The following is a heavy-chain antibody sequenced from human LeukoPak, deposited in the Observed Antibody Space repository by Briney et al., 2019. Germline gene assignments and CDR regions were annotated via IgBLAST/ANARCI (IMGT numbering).Heavy chain of an antibody. CDR1: GFTFSSYW. CDR2: IKQDGSEK. Sequence: GGSLRLSCAASGFTFSSYWMSWVRQAPGKGLEWVANIKQDGSEKYYVDSVKGRFTISRDNSKNTLYLQMNSLRAEDTAVYYCARDVSIAAAGDYWGQGTLVTVSS. CDR3: ARDVSIAAAGDY. D-gene: IGHD6-13*01. V-gene: IGHV3-7*03. J-gene: IGHJ4*02.